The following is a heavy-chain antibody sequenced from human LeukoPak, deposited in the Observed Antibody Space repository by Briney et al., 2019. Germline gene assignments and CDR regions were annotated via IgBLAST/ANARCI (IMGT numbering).Heavy chain of an antibody. V-gene: IGHV3-74*01. D-gene: IGHD4-23*01. CDR3: VKDFGGNSDY. CDR2: INEDGRVT. CDR1: RFNVNNYW. J-gene: IGHJ4*02. Sequence: GGSLRLSRAASRFNVNNYWMHWVRQAPGKGLVWVSRINEDGRVTSYAGSVRGRFTISRDSVENTLHLQMNSLRAEDTAVHYCVKDFGGNSDYWGQGTLVTVSS.